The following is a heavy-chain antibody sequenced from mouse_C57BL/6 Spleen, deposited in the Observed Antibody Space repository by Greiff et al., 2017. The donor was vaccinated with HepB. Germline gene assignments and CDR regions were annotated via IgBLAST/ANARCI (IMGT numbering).Heavy chain of an antibody. D-gene: IGHD1-1*01. J-gene: IGHJ1*03. CDR2: IDPSDSET. CDR3: ARPYYGSSYDWYFDV. CDR1: GYTFTSYW. Sequence: QVQLQQPGAELVRPGSSVKLSCKASGYTFTSYWMHWVKQRPIQGLEWIGNIDPSDSETHYNQKFKGKATLTVDKSSSTAYMQLSSLTSENSAVYYCARPYYGSSYDWYFDVWGTGTTVTVSS. V-gene: IGHV1-52*01.